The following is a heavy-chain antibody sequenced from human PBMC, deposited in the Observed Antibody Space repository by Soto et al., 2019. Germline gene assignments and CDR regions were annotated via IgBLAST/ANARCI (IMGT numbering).Heavy chain of an antibody. CDR3: ARKGWLQPLDY. Sequence: GESLKISCAASGFTFSSYWMHWVRQAPGKGLVWVSRINSDGSSTSYADSVKGRFTISRDNAKNTLYLQMNSLRAEDTAVYYCARKGWLQPLDYWGQGTLVTVSS. CDR1: GFTFSSYW. J-gene: IGHJ4*02. CDR2: INSDGSST. D-gene: IGHD6-19*01. V-gene: IGHV3-74*01.